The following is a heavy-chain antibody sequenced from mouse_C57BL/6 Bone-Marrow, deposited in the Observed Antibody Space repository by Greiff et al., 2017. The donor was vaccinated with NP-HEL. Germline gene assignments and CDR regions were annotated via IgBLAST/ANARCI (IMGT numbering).Heavy chain of an antibody. V-gene: IGHV5-6*01. CDR3: ARHPFDY. CDR1: GFTFSSYG. Sequence: EVKVVESGGDLVKPGGSLKLSCAASGFTFSSYGMSWVRQTPDKRLEWVATISSGGSYTYYPDSVKGRFTISRDNAKNTLYLQMSSLKSEDTAMYYCARHPFDYWGQGTTRTVSS. CDR2: ISSGGSYT. J-gene: IGHJ2*01.